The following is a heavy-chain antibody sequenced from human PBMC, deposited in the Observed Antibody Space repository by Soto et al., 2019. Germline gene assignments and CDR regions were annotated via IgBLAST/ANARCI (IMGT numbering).Heavy chain of an antibody. D-gene: IGHD3-3*02. Sequence: SVKASCQSSGNTFTRCYMHWVRQAPGQGLEGMGWINPNSGGTNYAQKFQGRVTMTRDTSISTAYMELSRLRSDDTDVYYCARCRGVVNMFGVVTPAGYGMDCWGQGTTVPASS. CDR1: GNTFTRCY. J-gene: IGHJ6*02. V-gene: IGHV1-2*02. CDR2: INPNSGGT. CDR3: ARCRGVVNMFGVVTPAGYGMDC.